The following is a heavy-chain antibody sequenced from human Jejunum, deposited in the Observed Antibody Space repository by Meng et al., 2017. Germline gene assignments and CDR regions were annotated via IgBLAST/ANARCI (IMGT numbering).Heavy chain of an antibody. J-gene: IGHJ4*02. Sequence: GSLRLSCAGPGFTLSGPWMSWVRQAPGKGLEWVANIEEHGRGTEYVDSVKGRFNISRDNAENSPSLQMNSLRAEDTAVYYCARVGVHVDFDYWGQGTLVTVSS. V-gene: IGHV3-7*01. D-gene: IGHD3-3*01. CDR2: IEEHGRGT. CDR3: ARVGVHVDFDY. CDR1: GFTLSGPW.